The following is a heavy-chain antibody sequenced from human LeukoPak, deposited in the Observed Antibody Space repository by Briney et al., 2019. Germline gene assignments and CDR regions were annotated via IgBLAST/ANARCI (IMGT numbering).Heavy chain of an antibody. Sequence: GGSLRLSCAASGFTFSAYGMNWVRQAPGKGLEWVSAISGSGGSTYYADSVKGRFTISRDNSKNTLYLQMNSLRAEDTAVYYCAKDGSGRVEWGQGTLVTVSS. CDR3: AKDGSGRVE. V-gene: IGHV3-23*01. J-gene: IGHJ4*02. CDR2: ISGSGGST. D-gene: IGHD3-10*01. CDR1: GFTFSAYG.